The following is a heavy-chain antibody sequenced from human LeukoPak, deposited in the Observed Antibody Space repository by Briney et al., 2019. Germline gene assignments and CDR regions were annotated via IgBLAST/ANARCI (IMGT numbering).Heavy chain of an antibody. J-gene: IGHJ5*02. V-gene: IGHV1-58*02. CDR3: AREGAGDGYNYNWFDP. Sequence: GTSVKVSCKASGFTFTSSAMQWVRQARGQRLEWIGWIVVGSGNTNYAQKFQERVTMTRDTSTSTVYMELSSLRSEDTAVYYCAREGAGDGYNYNWFDPWGQGTLVTVSS. CDR2: IVVGSGNT. D-gene: IGHD5-24*01. CDR1: GFTFTSSA.